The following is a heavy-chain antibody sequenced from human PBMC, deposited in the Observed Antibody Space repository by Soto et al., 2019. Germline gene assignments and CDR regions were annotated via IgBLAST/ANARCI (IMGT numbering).Heavy chain of an antibody. CDR3: ANDTRQLYYDFWSGYGGFDY. D-gene: IGHD3-3*01. CDR1: GGTFSSYT. J-gene: IGHJ4*02. V-gene: IGHV1-69*02. Sequence: QVQLVQSGAEVKKPGSSVKVSCKASGGTFSSYTISWVRQAPGQGLEWMGRIIPILGIANYAQKFQGRVTITADKSKSTAYMELRSQKSEDTAVYYCANDTRQLYYDFWSGYGGFDYWGQGTLVTVSS. CDR2: IIPILGIA.